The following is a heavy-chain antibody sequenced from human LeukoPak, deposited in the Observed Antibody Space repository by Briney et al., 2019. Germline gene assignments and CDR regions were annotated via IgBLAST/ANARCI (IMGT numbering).Heavy chain of an antibody. CDR2: ISYDGSNK. J-gene: IGHJ4*02. V-gene: IGHV3-30*18. D-gene: IGHD3-10*01. CDR1: GFTFSSYG. CDR3: AKDNSRYYGSGSYYNLFDY. Sequence: GGSLRLSCAASGFTFSSYGMHWVRQAPGKGLEWVAVISYDGSNKYYADSVKGRFTISRDNSKNTLYLQMNSLRAEDTAVYYCAKDNSRYYGSGSYYNLFDYWGQGTLVTVSS.